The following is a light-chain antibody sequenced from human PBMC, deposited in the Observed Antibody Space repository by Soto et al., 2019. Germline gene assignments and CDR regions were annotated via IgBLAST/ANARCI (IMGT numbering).Light chain of an antibody. V-gene: IGKV1-8*01. CDR2: AAC. J-gene: IGKJ4*01. CDR3: QETESTRD. Sequence: SRMTHSPTSFSASPGDSVTRPCRASQGISSYLAWYQQKPGKAPKLLIYAACRLQTGVPSMFSGSGSGTDFTLTIDRLQPEDFATYCCQETESTRDFGGGTKVDI. CDR1: QGISSY.